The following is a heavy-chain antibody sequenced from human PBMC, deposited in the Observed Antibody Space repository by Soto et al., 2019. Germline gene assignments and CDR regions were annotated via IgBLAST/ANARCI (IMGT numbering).Heavy chain of an antibody. Sequence: QVQLVQSGAEVKKPGASVKVSCKASGYTFTSYGIRWVRQAPGQGLEWMGWISAYNGNTNYAQKLQGRVTMTTDTSTSTAYMELRSLRSDDTAVYYCATRSPDLYYYYYMDVWGKGTTVTVSS. V-gene: IGHV1-18*01. CDR1: GYTFTSYG. CDR2: ISAYNGNT. CDR3: ATRSPDLYYYYYMDV. J-gene: IGHJ6*03.